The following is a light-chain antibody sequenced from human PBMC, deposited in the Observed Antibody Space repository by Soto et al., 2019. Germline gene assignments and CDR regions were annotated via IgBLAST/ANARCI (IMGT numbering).Light chain of an antibody. CDR3: QQSYTSPTFT. J-gene: IGKJ2*01. CDR1: QTISSS. CDR2: AAS. V-gene: IGKV1-39*01. Sequence: DIQMTQSPSSLSASVGDRVTITCRSSQTISSSLNWYQQKPGKAPKLLIFAASTLQYGVPSRFSGSGSSTHFTLTISSPQPEDFATYYCQQSYTSPTFTFGQGTKLEIK.